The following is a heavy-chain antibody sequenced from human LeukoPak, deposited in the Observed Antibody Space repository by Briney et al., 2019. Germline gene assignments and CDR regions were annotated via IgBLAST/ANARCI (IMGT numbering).Heavy chain of an antibody. V-gene: IGHV1-69*13. J-gene: IGHJ6*03. CDR3: ARGVTGTTGYYYYCMDV. Sequence: ASVKVPCKTSGGTFRSCAISWVRQAPGQGLEWMGGIIPIFGTANYAQKFQGRVTITADESTSTAYMELSSLRSEDTAVYYCARGVTGTTGYYYYCMDVWGKGTTVTVSS. CDR2: IIPIFGTA. D-gene: IGHD1-20*01. CDR1: GGTFRSCA.